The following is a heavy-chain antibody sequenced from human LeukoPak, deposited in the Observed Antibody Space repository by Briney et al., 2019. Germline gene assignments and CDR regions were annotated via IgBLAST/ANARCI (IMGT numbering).Heavy chain of an antibody. CDR1: GYRFTSYW. J-gene: IGHJ6*02. CDR2: IYPGDSDT. CDR3: ARLSGAGYDSGSMDV. V-gene: IGHV5-51*01. Sequence: RGESLKISCKGSGYRFTSYWIGWVRQMPGKGLEWMGIIYPGDSDTRYSPSFQGQVTISADKSISTAYLQWSSLKASDTAMYYCARLSGAGYDSGSMDVWGQGATVTVSS. D-gene: IGHD5-12*01.